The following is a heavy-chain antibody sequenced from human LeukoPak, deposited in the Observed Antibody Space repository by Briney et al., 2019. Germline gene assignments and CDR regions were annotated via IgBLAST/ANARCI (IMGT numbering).Heavy chain of an antibody. CDR2: ISGSGGST. V-gene: IGHV3-23*01. D-gene: IGHD4-17*01. CDR3: AKESTVTTLCDY. CDR1: GLTFGNYW. J-gene: IGHJ4*02. Sequence: GGSLRLSCGASGLTFGNYWMHWVRQAPGKGLEWVSAISGSGGSTYYADSVKGRFTISRDNSKNTLYLQMNSLRAEDTAVYYCAKESTVTTLCDYWGQGTLVTVSS.